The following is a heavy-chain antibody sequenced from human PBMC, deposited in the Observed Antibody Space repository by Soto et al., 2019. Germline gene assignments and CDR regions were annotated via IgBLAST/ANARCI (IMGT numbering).Heavy chain of an antibody. V-gene: IGHV4-59*01. CDR2: IYYIGST. J-gene: IGHJ6*02. CDR1: GGSISSYY. CDR3: ARCSSWYYYYYGMDV. D-gene: IGHD6-13*01. Sequence: QVQLQESGPGLVKPSETLSLTCTVSGGSISSYYWIWIRQPPGKGLEWIGYIYYIGSTNSNPSLKSRVNISVDPSKNQFSLKLSSVTAADTAVYYCARCSSWYYYYYGMDVWGQGTTVTVSS.